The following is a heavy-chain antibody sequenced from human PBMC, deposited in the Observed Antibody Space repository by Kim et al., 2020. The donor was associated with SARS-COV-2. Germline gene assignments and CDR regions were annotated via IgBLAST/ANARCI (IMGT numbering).Heavy chain of an antibody. V-gene: IGHV3-64D*06. Sequence: GGSLRLSCSVSGFTFSSYVMHWVRQAPGKGLEYVSSISSDGGSTYYTDSVKGRFTISRDNSKNTLYLQMSSLRVEDTAIYYCVKDKYGGSPYFDYWGQGTLVTVSS. CDR3: VKDKYGGSPYFDY. CDR2: ISSDGGST. CDR1: GFTFSSYV. J-gene: IGHJ4*02. D-gene: IGHD1-26*01.